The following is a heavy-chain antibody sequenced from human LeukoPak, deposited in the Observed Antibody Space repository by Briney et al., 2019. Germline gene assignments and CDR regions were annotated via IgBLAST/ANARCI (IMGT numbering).Heavy chain of an antibody. CDR1: GYTFTIYG. CDR3: ARVASYYDFWSGYYDYYYYMDV. D-gene: IGHD3-3*01. Sequence: GASVTVSFKASGYTFTIYGISWVRQAPGQGLEWMGWISVYNGNRNYAQELQGRVTMTTDTSTSTAYMELRSLRSDDTAVYYCARVASYYDFWSGYYDYYYYMDVWGKGTTVTVSS. CDR2: ISVYNGNR. V-gene: IGHV1-18*01. J-gene: IGHJ6*03.